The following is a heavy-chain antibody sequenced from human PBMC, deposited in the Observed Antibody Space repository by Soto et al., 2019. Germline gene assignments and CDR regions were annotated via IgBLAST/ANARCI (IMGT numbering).Heavy chain of an antibody. J-gene: IGHJ6*02. CDR3: ARHLTYCSAGSCYSDFPYYGMDV. V-gene: IGHV4-39*01. D-gene: IGHD2-15*01. Sequence: SETLSLTCAVSGGSISSSSYYWGWIRQPPGKGLEWIGSIFYSGSTYYNPSLKSRVTISVDTSKNQFSLKLSSVTAAGTAVYYCARHLTYCSAGSCYSDFPYYGMDVWGQGTTVP. CDR2: IFYSGST. CDR1: GGSISSSSYY.